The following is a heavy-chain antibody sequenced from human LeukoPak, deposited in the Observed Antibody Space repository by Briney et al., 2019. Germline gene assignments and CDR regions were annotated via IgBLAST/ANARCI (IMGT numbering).Heavy chain of an antibody. Sequence: SETLSLTCAVYGGSFSGYYWSWIRQPPEKGLEWIGEIFYSGSTNYNPSLKSRVTLSLDKSKNQFSLKLSSVTAADTAVYYCARERGAIDYWGQGTLVTVSS. CDR3: ARERGAIDY. D-gene: IGHD1-26*01. V-gene: IGHV4-34*12. CDR1: GGSFSGYY. J-gene: IGHJ4*02. CDR2: IFYSGST.